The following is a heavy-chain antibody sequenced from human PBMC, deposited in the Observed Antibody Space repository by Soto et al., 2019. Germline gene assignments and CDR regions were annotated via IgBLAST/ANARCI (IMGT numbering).Heavy chain of an antibody. J-gene: IGHJ4*02. CDR3: ASQSTYTFDY. V-gene: IGHV3-53*01. D-gene: IGHD3-16*01. CDR1: EFTVSSNH. Sequence: EVQLVESGGGLIQPGGSLRLSCAASEFTVSSNHMSWVRQAPGKGLEWVSVIYSGGSTYYADSVKGRFTISRDHSENTLYLQMNSLRAEDTASYYCASQSTYTFDYWGQGTLVTVSS. CDR2: IYSGGST.